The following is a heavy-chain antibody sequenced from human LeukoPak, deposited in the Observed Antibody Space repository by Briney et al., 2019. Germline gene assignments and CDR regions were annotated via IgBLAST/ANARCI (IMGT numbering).Heavy chain of an antibody. CDR1: GFTFSSYG. V-gene: IGHV3-49*04. J-gene: IGHJ5*02. Sequence: TGGSLRLSCAASGFTFSSYGMHWVRQAPGKGLEWVGFIRSKAYGGTAEYAASVKGRFTISRDDSKSIAYLQMNSLKTEDTAVYYCTRGGAWIKLDPWGQGTLVTVSS. CDR3: TRGGAWIKLDP. D-gene: IGHD5-18*01. CDR2: IRSKAYGGTA.